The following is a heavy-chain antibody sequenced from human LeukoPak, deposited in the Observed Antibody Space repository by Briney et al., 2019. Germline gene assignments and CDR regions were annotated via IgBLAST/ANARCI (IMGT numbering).Heavy chain of an antibody. Sequence: ASVKVSCKASGYTFTSYGISWVRQAPGQGLEWMGWLSAYNGNTNYAQKLQGRVTMTTDTSTSTAYMELRSLRSDDTAVYYCATIIAVAGSDYWGQGTLVTVSS. V-gene: IGHV1-18*01. CDR1: GYTFTSYG. D-gene: IGHD6-19*01. J-gene: IGHJ4*02. CDR3: ATIIAVAGSDY. CDR2: LSAYNGNT.